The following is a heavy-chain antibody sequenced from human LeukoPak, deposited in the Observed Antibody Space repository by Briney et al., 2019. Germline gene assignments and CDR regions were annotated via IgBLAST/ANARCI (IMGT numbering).Heavy chain of an antibody. CDR2: IRYDGSNK. Sequence: PGGSLRLSCAASGFTFSSYGMHWVRQAPGKGLEWVAFIRYDGSNKYYADSVKGRFTISRDNSKNTLYLQMNSLRAEDTAVYYCARISPYGDDYYYYYMDVWGKGTTVTISS. CDR1: GFTFSSYG. CDR3: ARISPYGDDYYYYYMDV. V-gene: IGHV3-30*02. J-gene: IGHJ6*03. D-gene: IGHD4-17*01.